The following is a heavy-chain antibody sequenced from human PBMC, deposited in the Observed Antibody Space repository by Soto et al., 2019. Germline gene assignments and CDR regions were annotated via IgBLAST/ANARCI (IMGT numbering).Heavy chain of an antibody. CDR2: IYYSGST. V-gene: IGHV4-61*01. CDR1: GGSVSSGNYY. CDR3: ARDHRGSGYDLYYYYGMDV. Sequence: QVQLQESGPGLVKPSETLSLTCTVSGGSVSSGNYYWSWIRQPPGKGLEWIGYIYYSGSTNYNPSRKSRVTISVDTSKNQFSLKLTSVTAADTAVYYCARDHRGSGYDLYYYYGMDVWGQGTTVTVSS. J-gene: IGHJ6*02. D-gene: IGHD5-12*01.